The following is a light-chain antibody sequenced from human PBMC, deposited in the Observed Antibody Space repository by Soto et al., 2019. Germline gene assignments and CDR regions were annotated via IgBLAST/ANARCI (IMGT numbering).Light chain of an antibody. V-gene: IGLV1-44*01. J-gene: IGLJ2*01. CDR1: SSNMGSKS. CDR3: AAWDDSLNVLV. Sequence: QSVLTQPPSVSGTPGQRVNMSCSGSSSNMGSKSVSWYQHLPQTAPKLLIYSNNQRPSGVPGRFSGSKSGTSASLAISGLQSDDETQYYCAAWDDSLNVLVFGGGTKVTVL. CDR2: SNN.